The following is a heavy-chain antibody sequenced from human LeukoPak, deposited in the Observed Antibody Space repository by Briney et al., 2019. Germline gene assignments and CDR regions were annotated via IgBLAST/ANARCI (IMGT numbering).Heavy chain of an antibody. CDR3: ARRGRELSAYYYYYGMDV. V-gene: IGHV1-2*02. CDR2: INPNSGGT. Sequence: ASVKVSCKASGYTFTGYYMHWVRQAPGQGLEWMGWINPNSGGTNYAQKFQGRVTMTRDTSISTAYMELSRLRSDDTAVYYCARRGRELSAYYYYYGMDVWGQGTTVTVSS. CDR1: GYTFTGYY. D-gene: IGHD1-26*01. J-gene: IGHJ6*02.